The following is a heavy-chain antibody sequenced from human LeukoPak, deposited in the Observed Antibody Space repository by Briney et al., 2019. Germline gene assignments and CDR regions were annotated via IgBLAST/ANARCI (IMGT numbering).Heavy chain of an antibody. D-gene: IGHD3-22*01. CDR1: GGSISSYY. Sequence: TSETLSLTCTVSGGSISSYYWSWIRQPPGKGLEWIGYIYYSGSTNYNPSLKSRVTISVDTSKNQFSLKLSSVTAADTAVYYCARGRGYDSSGYYTSFANPYGMDVWGQGTTVTVSS. CDR2: IYYSGST. V-gene: IGHV4-59*12. CDR3: ARGRGYDSSGYYTSFANPYGMDV. J-gene: IGHJ6*02.